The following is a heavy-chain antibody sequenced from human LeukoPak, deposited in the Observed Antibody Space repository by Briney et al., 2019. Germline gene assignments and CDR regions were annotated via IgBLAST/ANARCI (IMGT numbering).Heavy chain of an antibody. V-gene: IGHV1-8*02. D-gene: IGHD6-19*01. CDR3: ARVGAVAGISYYYYYMDV. CDR1: GGTFSSYA. Sequence: ASVKVSCKASGGTFSSYAISWVRQATGQGLEWMGWMNPNSGNTGYAQKFQGRVTMTRNTSISTAYMELSSLRSEDTAVYYCARVGAVAGISYYYYYMDVWGKGTTVTISS. J-gene: IGHJ6*03. CDR2: MNPNSGNT.